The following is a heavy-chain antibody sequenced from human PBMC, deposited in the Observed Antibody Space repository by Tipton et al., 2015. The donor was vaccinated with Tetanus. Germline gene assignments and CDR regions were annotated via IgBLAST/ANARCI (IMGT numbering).Heavy chain of an antibody. CDR3: ARATSTGPAYNWFDP. J-gene: IGHJ5*02. CDR1: GGPVSSSNW. D-gene: IGHD2-8*02. CDR2: IYYSGTT. Sequence: GLVKPSGTLSLTCDVSGGPVSSSNWWSWVRQAPGKGLEWIGEIYYSGTTNYNPSLKSRVTISTDKSKNQVSLRLNSVTAADTAVYYCARATSTGPAYNWFDPWGQGTLATVSS. V-gene: IGHV4-4*02.